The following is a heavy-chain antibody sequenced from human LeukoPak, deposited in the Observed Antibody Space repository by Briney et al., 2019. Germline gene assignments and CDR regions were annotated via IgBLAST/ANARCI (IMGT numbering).Heavy chain of an antibody. J-gene: IGHJ6*03. CDR3: ARDYLYGSGSYGSYYMDV. CDR2: IIPILGIA. Sequence: GSSVKVSCKASGGTFSSYAISWVRQAPGQGLEWMGRIIPILGIANYAQKFQGRVTITADKSTSTAYMELSRLRSDDTAVYYCARDYLYGSGSYGSYYMDVWGKGTTVTVSS. D-gene: IGHD3-10*01. V-gene: IGHV1-69*04. CDR1: GGTFSSYA.